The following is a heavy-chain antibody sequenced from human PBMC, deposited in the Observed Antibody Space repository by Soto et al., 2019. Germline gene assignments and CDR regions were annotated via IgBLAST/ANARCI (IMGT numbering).Heavy chain of an antibody. CDR3: ARGGGCSGGSCNFDY. CDR1: GFTFSSYG. D-gene: IGHD2-15*01. J-gene: IGHJ4*02. V-gene: IGHV3-48*01. CDR2: ISSSSSTI. Sequence: GGSLRLSCAASGFTFSSYGMHWVRQAPGKGLEWVSYISSSSSTIYYADSVKGRFTISRDNAKNSLYLQMNGLRAEDTAVYYCARGGGCSGGSCNFDYWGQGTLVTVSS.